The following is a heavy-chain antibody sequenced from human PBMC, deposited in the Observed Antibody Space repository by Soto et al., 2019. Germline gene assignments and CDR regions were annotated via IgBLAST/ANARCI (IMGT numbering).Heavy chain of an antibody. Sequence: ASVKVSCKASGYTFTGYYMHWVRQAPGQGLEWMGWINPNSGGTNYAQKFQGWVTMTRDTSISTAYMELSRLRSDDTAVYYCARGDVVVVAATQFDYLGQGTLVTVSS. V-gene: IGHV1-2*04. CDR3: ARGDVVVVAATQFDY. CDR1: GYTFTGYY. CDR2: INPNSGGT. D-gene: IGHD2-15*01. J-gene: IGHJ4*02.